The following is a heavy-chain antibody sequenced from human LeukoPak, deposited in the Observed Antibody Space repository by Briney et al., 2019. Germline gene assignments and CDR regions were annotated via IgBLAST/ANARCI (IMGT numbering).Heavy chain of an antibody. CDR3: ARIRRDGYNLSYYYYGMDV. V-gene: IGHV3-11*01. CDR2: ISSRGTTI. D-gene: IGHD5-24*01. Sequence: GGSLRLSCAASGFTFSDYHMSWIRQAPGKGLEWVSYISSRGTTIYYADSVKGRFTISRDNAKNSLFLLMNSLRAEDTAVYYCARIRRDGYNLSYYYYGMDVLGQGTTVTVSS. CDR1: GFTFSDYH. J-gene: IGHJ6*02.